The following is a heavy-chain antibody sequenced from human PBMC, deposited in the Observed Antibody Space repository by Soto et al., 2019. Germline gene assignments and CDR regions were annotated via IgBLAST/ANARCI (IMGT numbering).Heavy chain of an antibody. J-gene: IGHJ6*02. CDR1: GFTLSSHS. Sequence: EVQLVESGGGLVQPGGSLRLSCAASGFTLSSHSMDWVRQAPGKGLEWVSYISFSGSVIYYADSVKGRFTISKDNAKNSLYLPMNTLRAEDTAVYYCERDLTGYAMDVWGQGTTVTVSS. V-gene: IGHV3-48*04. D-gene: IGHD2-15*01. CDR2: ISFSGSVI. CDR3: ERDLTGYAMDV.